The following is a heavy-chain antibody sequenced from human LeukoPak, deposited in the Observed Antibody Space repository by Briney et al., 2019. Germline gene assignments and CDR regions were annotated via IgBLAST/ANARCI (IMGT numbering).Heavy chain of an antibody. CDR3: AKGAGYSYGTHSDH. J-gene: IGHJ4*02. V-gene: IGHV3-23*01. D-gene: IGHD5-18*01. Sequence: GGSLRLSCAASGFTFSSYVIIWVRQGAGKGLEWVSAISGSGGSIYYADSVKGRFTISRDNSKNTLYLQMSSLRAEDTAVYYCAKGAGYSYGTHSDHWGQGTLVTVSS. CDR1: GFTFSSYV. CDR2: ISGSGGSI.